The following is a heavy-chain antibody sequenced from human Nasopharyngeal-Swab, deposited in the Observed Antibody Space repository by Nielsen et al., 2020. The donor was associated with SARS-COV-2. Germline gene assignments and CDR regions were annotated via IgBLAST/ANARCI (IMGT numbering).Heavy chain of an antibody. D-gene: IGHD6-19*01. CDR2: INHSGST. Sequence: TLSLTCAVYGGSFSGYYWSWIRQPPGKGLEWIGEINHSGSTNYNPSLKSRVTISVDTSKNQFSLKLSSVTAADTAVYYCARGSIAVAGTTSYYYYGMDVWGQGTTVTVSS. V-gene: IGHV4-34*01. CDR1: GGSFSGYY. J-gene: IGHJ6*02. CDR3: ARGSIAVAGTTSYYYYGMDV.